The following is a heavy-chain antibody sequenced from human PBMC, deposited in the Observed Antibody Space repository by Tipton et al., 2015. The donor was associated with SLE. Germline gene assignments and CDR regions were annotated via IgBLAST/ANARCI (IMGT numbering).Heavy chain of an antibody. V-gene: IGHV4-39*07. Sequence: LRLSCTVSGGSISSGGYYWSWIRQPPGKGLEWIGEINHSGSTHYNPSLKSRVTISVDTSKNQFSLKLSSVTAADTAVYYCANLGDSSGYERSYYFDYWGQGTLVTVSS. J-gene: IGHJ4*02. D-gene: IGHD3-22*01. CDR1: GGSISSGGYY. CDR2: INHSGST. CDR3: ANLGDSSGYERSYYFDY.